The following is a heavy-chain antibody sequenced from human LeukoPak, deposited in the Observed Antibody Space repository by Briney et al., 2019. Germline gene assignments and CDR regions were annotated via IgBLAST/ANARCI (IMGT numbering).Heavy chain of an antibody. V-gene: IGHV1-46*01. D-gene: IGHD3-22*01. J-gene: IGHJ4*02. CDR1: GYTFTSYY. CDR2: INPSGGST. Sequence: ASVKVSCKASGYTFTSYYMHWVRQAPGQGLEWMGIINPSGGSTSYAQKFQGRVTMTRDMSTSTVYMELSRLRSDDTAVYYCARTYYYDSSGYYYDYWGQGTLVTVSS. CDR3: ARTYYYDSSGYYYDY.